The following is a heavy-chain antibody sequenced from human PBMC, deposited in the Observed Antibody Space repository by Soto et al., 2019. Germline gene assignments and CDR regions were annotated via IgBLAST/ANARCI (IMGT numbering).Heavy chain of an antibody. J-gene: IGHJ3*02. V-gene: IGHV3-72*01. D-gene: IGHD3-22*01. CDR1: GFTFSDHY. Sequence: GGSLRLSCAASGFTFSDHYMDWVRQAPGKGLEWVGRTRNKANSYTTEYAASVKGRFTISRDDSKNSLYLQMNSLKTEDTAVYYCARVRGESGGGNYYDSSHDAFDIWGQGTMVTVSS. CDR3: ARVRGESGGGNYYDSSHDAFDI. CDR2: TRNKANSYTT.